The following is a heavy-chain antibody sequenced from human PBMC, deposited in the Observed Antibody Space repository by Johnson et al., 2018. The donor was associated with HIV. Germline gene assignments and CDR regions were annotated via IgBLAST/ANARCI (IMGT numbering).Heavy chain of an antibody. Sequence: VQLVESGGGLMQPGGSLRLSCAASALSVSTNYISWVRQAPGKGLEWISVIYIGGNTYYADSVRGRFTISRDSSKNTVYLQMNSLRAEDTAVYFCAGRSTSMTDAFDIWGQGTMVTVSS. D-gene: IGHD2-2*01. CDR1: ALSVSTNY. V-gene: IGHV3-53*01. CDR3: AGRSTSMTDAFDI. CDR2: IYIGGNT. J-gene: IGHJ3*02.